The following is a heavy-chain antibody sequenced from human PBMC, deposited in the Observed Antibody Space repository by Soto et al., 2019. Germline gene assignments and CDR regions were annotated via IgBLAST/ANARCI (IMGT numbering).Heavy chain of an antibody. V-gene: IGHV4-34*01. CDR1: GGSFSGYY. J-gene: IGHJ4*02. Sequence: SETLSLTCAVYGGSFSGYYWSWIRQPPGKGLEWIGEINHGGSTNYNPSLKSRVTISVDTSKNQFSLKLSSVTAADTAVYYCGRRHYYGSGSYLISKPFDYWGQGTLVTVS. D-gene: IGHD3-10*01. CDR3: GRRHYYGSGSYLISKPFDY. CDR2: INHGGST.